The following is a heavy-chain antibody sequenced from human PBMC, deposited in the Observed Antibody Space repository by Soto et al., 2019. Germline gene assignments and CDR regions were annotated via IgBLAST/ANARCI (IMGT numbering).Heavy chain of an antibody. CDR1: GGSISSYY. CDR2: IYYSGST. CDR3: ARSGDYYYYYGMDV. V-gene: IGHV4-59*01. Sequence: LSLTCTVSGGSISSYYWSWIRQPPGKGLEWIGYIYYSGSTNYNPSLKSRVTISVDTSKNQFSLKLSSVTAADTAVYYCARSGDYYYYYGMDVWGQGTTVTVSS. D-gene: IGHD4-17*01. J-gene: IGHJ6*02.